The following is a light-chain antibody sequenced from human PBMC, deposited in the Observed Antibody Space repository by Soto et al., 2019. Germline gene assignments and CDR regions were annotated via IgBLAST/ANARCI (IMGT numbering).Light chain of an antibody. J-gene: IGKJ1*01. CDR3: QHYYSDRPLT. V-gene: IGKV4-1*01. CDR2: WSS. Sequence: DIVMTQSPDSLAVSLGERATINCRSSQSVLYSFNNKNYLGWYQQKPGQAPKLLIYWSSTRESGVPDRFSGSMSGTDFTLTINSLQAEDVAVYYCQHYYSDRPLTYGQVTKVEIK. CDR1: QSVLYSFNNKNY.